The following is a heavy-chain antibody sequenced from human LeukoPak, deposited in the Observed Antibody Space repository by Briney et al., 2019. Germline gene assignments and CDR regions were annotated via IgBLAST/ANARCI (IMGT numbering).Heavy chain of an antibody. CDR2: ISGSGGST. CDR3: AKRFDP. V-gene: IGHV3-23*01. J-gene: IGHJ5*02. Sequence: GGSLRLSCAASGFTFSSYALSWVRQTPGKGLEWVSAISGSGGSTYYADSVKGRFKIPRDNYKNTLYLQMHSLRAEDTAVYYCAKRFDPWGQGTLVTVSS. CDR1: GFTFSSYA.